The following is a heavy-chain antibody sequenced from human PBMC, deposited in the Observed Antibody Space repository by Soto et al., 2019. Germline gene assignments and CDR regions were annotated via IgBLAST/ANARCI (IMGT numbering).Heavy chain of an antibody. CDR3: ARDRVKWLQRQAIDAFDI. CDR1: GGSISSGGYY. Sequence: SQTLSLTCTVSGGSISSGGYYWSWIRQHPGKGLGWIGYIYYSGSTYYNPSLKSRVTISVDTSKNQFSLKLSSVTAADTAVYYCARDRVKWLQRQAIDAFDIWGQGTMVTVSS. CDR2: IYYSGST. V-gene: IGHV4-31*03. D-gene: IGHD5-12*01. J-gene: IGHJ3*02.